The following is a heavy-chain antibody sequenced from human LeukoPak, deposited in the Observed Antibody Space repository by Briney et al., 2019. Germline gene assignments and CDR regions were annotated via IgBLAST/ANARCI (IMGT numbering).Heavy chain of an antibody. D-gene: IGHD3-10*01. V-gene: IGHV3-33*03. Sequence: PGGSLRLSCAASGFTFSSYGMHWVRQAPGKGLEWVAVIWYDGSDKYYADSVKGRFTISRDNSKNTLYLQINSLRAEDTAVYYCVFEGRADAFDIWGQGTMVTVSS. CDR1: GFTFSSYG. CDR2: IWYDGSDK. J-gene: IGHJ3*02. CDR3: VFEGRADAFDI.